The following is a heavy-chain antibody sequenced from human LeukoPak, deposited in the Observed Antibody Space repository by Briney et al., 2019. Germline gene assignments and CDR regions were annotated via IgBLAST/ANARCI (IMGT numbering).Heavy chain of an antibody. CDR2: ISSSSSYI. CDR1: GFTFSSYS. CDR3: AKPPRGYVGY. V-gene: IGHV3-21*04. D-gene: IGHD5-12*01. J-gene: IGHJ4*02. Sequence: GGSLRLSCAASGFTFSSYSMNWVRQAPGKGLEWVSSISSSSSYIYYADSVKGRFTISRDNSKNTLYLQMNSLRAEDTAVYYCAKPPRGYVGYWGQGTLVTVSS.